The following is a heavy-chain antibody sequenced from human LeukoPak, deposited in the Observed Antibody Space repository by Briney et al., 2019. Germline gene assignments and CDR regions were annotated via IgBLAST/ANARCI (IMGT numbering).Heavy chain of an antibody. Sequence: GGSLRLSCAASGFTFSSYTMSWVRQAPGEGLEWLSAISGRGESTFYAPSVKGRFAISRDNSDNTLYLQMSSLRVDDTAVYFCAKGRPYYDFWSGYDEPPFDYWGQGTLVTVSS. J-gene: IGHJ4*02. V-gene: IGHV3-23*01. CDR2: ISGRGEST. CDR3: AKGRPYYDFWSGYDEPPFDY. CDR1: GFTFSSYT. D-gene: IGHD3-3*01.